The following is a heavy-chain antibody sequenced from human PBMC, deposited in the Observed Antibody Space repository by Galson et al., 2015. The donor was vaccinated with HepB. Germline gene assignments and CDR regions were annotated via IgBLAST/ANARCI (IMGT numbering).Heavy chain of an antibody. J-gene: IGHJ4*02. V-gene: IGHV4-39*01. CDR3: ARNETSGFFDY. D-gene: IGHD3-22*01. CDR2: IFYSGST. CDR1: GGSIGSNNYY. Sequence: SETLSLTCTVSGGSIGSNNYYWGWIRQSPGKGLEWIGSIFYSGSTHYNPSLKSRVTISVDTSKNQFSLKLISVTAADTAVYFCARNETSGFFDYWGQGTLVTVS.